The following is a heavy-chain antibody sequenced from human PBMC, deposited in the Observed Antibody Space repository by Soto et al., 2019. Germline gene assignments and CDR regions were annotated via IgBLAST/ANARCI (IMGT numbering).Heavy chain of an antibody. CDR2: INAGNGNT. D-gene: IGHD6-13*01. CDR3: ARGTADSSWYNAVIAMSFDY. J-gene: IGHJ4*02. Sequence: ASVKVSCKASGYTFTSYAMHWVRQAPGQRLEWMGWINAGNGNTKYSQKFQGRVTITRDTSASTAYMELSSLRSEDTAVYYCARGTADSSWYNAVIAMSFDYWGQGTLVTVSS. CDR1: GYTFTSYA. V-gene: IGHV1-3*01.